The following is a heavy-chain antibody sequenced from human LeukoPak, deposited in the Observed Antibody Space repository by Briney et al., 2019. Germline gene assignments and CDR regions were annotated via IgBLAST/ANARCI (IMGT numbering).Heavy chain of an antibody. CDR2: ITSSSSII. V-gene: IGHV3-48*02. D-gene: IGHD3-16*02. CDR3: ARDLSNGFDI. Sequence: GGSLRLSCAASGFSFSTYGMNWVRQAPGKGLEWVSFITSSSSIIYYADSVKGRFTISRDNAKNSLYLQMNSLRDEDTAVYYCARDLSNGFDIWGQGTMVTVSS. J-gene: IGHJ3*02. CDR1: GFSFSTYG.